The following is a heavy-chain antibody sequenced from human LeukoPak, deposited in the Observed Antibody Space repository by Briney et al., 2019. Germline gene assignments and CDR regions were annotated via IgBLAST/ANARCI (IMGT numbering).Heavy chain of an antibody. J-gene: IGHJ6*02. V-gene: IGHV3-30*03. D-gene: IGHD6-13*01. CDR3: ARDRGWTAAGTLFGYYGMDV. CDR1: GFTFSSYG. CDR2: ISYDGSNK. Sequence: PGRSLRLSCAASGFTFSSYGMHWVRQAPGKGLEWVAVISYDGSNKYYADSVKGRFTISRDNSKNTLYLQMNSLRAEDTAVYYCARDRGWTAAGTLFGYYGMDVWGQGTTVTVSS.